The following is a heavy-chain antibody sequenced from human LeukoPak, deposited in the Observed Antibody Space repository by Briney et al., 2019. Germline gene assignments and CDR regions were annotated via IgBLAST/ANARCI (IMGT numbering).Heavy chain of an antibody. CDR1: GGSISSYY. D-gene: IGHD6-13*01. J-gene: IGHJ1*01. CDR3: ARDQAAAGYRYFQH. V-gene: IGHV4-59*12. CDR2: IYYSGST. Sequence: SETLSLTCTVSGGSISSYYWSWIRQPPGKGLEWIGYIYYSGSTNYNPSLKSRVTISVDTSKNQFSLKLSSVTAADTAVYYCARDQAAAGYRYFQHWGQGTLVTVSS.